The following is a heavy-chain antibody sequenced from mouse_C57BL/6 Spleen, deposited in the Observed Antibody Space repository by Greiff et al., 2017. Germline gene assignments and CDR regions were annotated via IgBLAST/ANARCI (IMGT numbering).Heavy chain of an antibody. CDR3: AREGDYYGSSSRYFDV. Sequence: QVQLQQSGAELVKPGASVKISCKASGYTFTDYYINWVKQRPGQGLEWIGKIGPGSGSTYYNEKFKGKATLTADKSSSTAYMQLSSLTSEDSAVYFCAREGDYYGSSSRYFDVWGTGTTVTVSS. CDR2: IGPGSGST. D-gene: IGHD1-1*01. CDR1: GYTFTDYY. V-gene: IGHV1-77*01. J-gene: IGHJ1*03.